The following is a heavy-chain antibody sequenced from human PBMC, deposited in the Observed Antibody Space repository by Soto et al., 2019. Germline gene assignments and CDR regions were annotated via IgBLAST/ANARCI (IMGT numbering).Heavy chain of an antibody. V-gene: IGHV3-13*01. CDR3: ARGYCSSTSCYDNNWFDP. D-gene: IGHD2-2*01. J-gene: IGHJ5*02. CDR2: IGTAGDT. CDR1: GFTFSSYD. Sequence: ESGGGLVQPGGSLRLSCAASGFTFSSYDMHWVRQATGKGLEWVSAIGTAGDTYYPGSVKGRFTISRENAKNSLYLQMNSLRAEDTAVYYCARGYCSSTSCYDNNWFDPWGQGTLVTVSS.